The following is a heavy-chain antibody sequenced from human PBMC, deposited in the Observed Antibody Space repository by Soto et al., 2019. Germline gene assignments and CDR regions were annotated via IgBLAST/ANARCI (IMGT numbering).Heavy chain of an antibody. CDR3: ARVSGIYYYGMDV. CDR1: GGSFSGYY. J-gene: IGHJ6*02. CDR2: INHSGST. Sequence: QVQLQQWGAGLLKPSETLSLTCAVYGGSFSGYYWSWIRQPPGKGLEWIGEINHSGSTNYNPSRKRRVTISVDTSKNQFPLKLSSVPAADTAVYYCARVSGIYYYGMDVWGQGTTVTVSS. V-gene: IGHV4-34*01. D-gene: IGHD3-10*01.